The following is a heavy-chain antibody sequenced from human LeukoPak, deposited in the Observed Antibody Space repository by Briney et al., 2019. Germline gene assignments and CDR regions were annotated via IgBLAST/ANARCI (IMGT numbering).Heavy chain of an antibody. Sequence: ESGPTLVNPTQTLTLTCTFSGFSLSTSGVGVGCIRQPPGKALEWLALIYWDDDKRYSPALKSRLTITKDTSKNQVVLTMTNMDPVDTATYYCAHRPVEYSSSHYFDYWGQGTLVTVSS. CDR2: IYWDDDK. CDR3: AHRPVEYSSSHYFDY. V-gene: IGHV2-5*02. CDR1: GFSLSTSGVG. J-gene: IGHJ4*02. D-gene: IGHD6-6*01.